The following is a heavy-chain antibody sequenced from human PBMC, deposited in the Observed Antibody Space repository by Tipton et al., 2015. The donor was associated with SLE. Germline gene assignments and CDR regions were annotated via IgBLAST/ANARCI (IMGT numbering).Heavy chain of an antibody. V-gene: IGHV1-2*06. CDR3: ARDPRVGIAAAEAFDI. CDR1: GYTFTGYY. D-gene: IGHD6-13*01. Sequence: QSGPEVKKPGASVKVSCKASGYTFTGYYMHWVRQAPGQGLEWMGRINPNSGGTNYAQKFQGRVTMTRDTSISTAYMELSRLRSDDTAVYYCARDPRVGIAAAEAFDIWGQGTMGTVSS. CDR2: INPNSGGT. J-gene: IGHJ3*02.